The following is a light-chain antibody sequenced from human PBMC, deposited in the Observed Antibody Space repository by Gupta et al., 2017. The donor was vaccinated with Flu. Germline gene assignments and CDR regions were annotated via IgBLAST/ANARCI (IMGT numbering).Light chain of an antibody. CDR2: GAS. CDR3: QQSNDGSPTYT. Sequence: IVLTQSPATLSVSPGERATLSCRASQSISTNLAWYQQKPGQAPRLLIYGASTRATGIPARFSGSGSGTESTLTISSRQSEDFAVYHCQQSNDGSPTYTFGQGTKVEIK. V-gene: IGKV3-15*01. CDR1: QSISTN. J-gene: IGKJ2*01.